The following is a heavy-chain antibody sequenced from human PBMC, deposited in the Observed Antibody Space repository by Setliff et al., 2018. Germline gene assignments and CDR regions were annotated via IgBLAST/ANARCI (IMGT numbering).Heavy chain of an antibody. CDR1: GGTFSSYA. V-gene: IGHV1-69*13. CDR3: ARGGVGDDAFDI. CDR2: IIPIFGTA. J-gene: IGHJ3*02. Sequence: SVKVSCKASGGTFSSYASSWVRQAPGQGLEWMGGIIPIFGTANYAQKFQGRVTITADESTSTAYMELSSLRSEDTAVYYCARGGVGDDAFDIWGQGTMVTVSS. D-gene: IGHD3-10*01.